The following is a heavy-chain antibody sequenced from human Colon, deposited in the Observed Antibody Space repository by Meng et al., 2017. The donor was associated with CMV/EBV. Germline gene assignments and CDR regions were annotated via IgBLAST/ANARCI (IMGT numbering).Heavy chain of an antibody. V-gene: IGHV4-59*01. CDR2: IYYSGST. J-gene: IGHJ3*01. D-gene: IGHD2-2*01. CDR3: ARISREYQLPHGAFDV. Sequence: SETLSLTCIVSGGSISGYYWSWIRQPPGKGLEWIGYIYYSGSTNYKPALKSRVTISVDRPKNQFSLEVSSVTAADTAVYYCARISREYQLPHGAFDVWGQGTMVTVSS. CDR1: GGSISGYY.